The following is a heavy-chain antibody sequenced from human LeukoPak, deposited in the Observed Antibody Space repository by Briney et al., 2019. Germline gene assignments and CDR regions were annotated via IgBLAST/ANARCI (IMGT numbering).Heavy chain of an antibody. V-gene: IGHV3-74*01. Sequence: QPGGSLRLSCAASGFTFSSYGMHWVRQAPGKGLVWVSLINIDGSSTSYADSVKGRFTISRDNAKNTLYLQMNSLSAEDTAVYYWARETDSSGYYYDYWGQGTLVTVSS. J-gene: IGHJ4*02. CDR2: INIDGSST. CDR1: GFTFSSYG. D-gene: IGHD3-22*01. CDR3: ARETDSSGYYYDY.